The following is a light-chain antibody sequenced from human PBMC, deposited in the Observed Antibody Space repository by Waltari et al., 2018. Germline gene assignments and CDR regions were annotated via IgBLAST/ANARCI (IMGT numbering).Light chain of an antibody. CDR1: QRVSSY. CDR2: DAS. Sequence: DILLTQSPASLSLSPGERATLPSRASQRVSSYLAWYQQQPGQAPRLLIYDASNRATGIPARFSGSGSGTDFTLTISSLEPEDFAVYYCQQRRDWPITFGQGTRLEIK. CDR3: QQRRDWPIT. J-gene: IGKJ5*01. V-gene: IGKV3-11*01.